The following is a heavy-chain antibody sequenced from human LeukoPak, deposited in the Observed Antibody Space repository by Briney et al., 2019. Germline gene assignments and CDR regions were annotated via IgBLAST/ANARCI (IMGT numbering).Heavy chain of an antibody. CDR2: ISYDGSNK. D-gene: IGHD6-19*01. CDR3: AKPGSSGSFDY. CDR1: GFTFSSYG. J-gene: IGHJ4*02. Sequence: GGSLRLSCAASGFTFSSYGMHWVRQAPGKGREWVAVISYDGSNKYYADSVKGRFTISRDNSKNTLYLQMNSLRAEDTAVYYCAKPGSSGSFDYWGQGNLVTVSS. V-gene: IGHV3-30*18.